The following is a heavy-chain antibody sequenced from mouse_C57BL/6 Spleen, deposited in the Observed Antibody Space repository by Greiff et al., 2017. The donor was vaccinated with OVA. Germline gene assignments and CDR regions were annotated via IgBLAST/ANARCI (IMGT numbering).Heavy chain of an antibody. D-gene: IGHD2-4*01. V-gene: IGHV1-15*01. CDR1: GYTFTDYE. Sequence: VQLQQSGAELVRPGASVTLSCKASGYTFTDYEMHWVKQTPVHGLEWIGAIDPETGGTAYNQKFKGKAILTADKSSSTAYMELRSLTSEDSAVYYCTRRDPYDYDPWFAYWGQGTLVTVSA. J-gene: IGHJ3*01. CDR3: TRRDPYDYDPWFAY. CDR2: IDPETGGT.